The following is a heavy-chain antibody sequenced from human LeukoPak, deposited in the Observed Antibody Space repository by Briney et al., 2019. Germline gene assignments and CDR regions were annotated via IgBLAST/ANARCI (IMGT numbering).Heavy chain of an antibody. J-gene: IGHJ4*02. CDR3: ARQGGYASPFDY. D-gene: IGHD5-12*01. CDR2: IYYSGST. Sequence: PSETLSLTCTVSGGSISSYYWSWIRQPPGKGLEWIGYIYYSGSTNYNPSLKSRVTISVDSSKKQFSLKLISVTAADTAVYYCARQGGYASPFDYWGQGTLVTVSS. V-gene: IGHV4-59*08. CDR1: GGSISSYY.